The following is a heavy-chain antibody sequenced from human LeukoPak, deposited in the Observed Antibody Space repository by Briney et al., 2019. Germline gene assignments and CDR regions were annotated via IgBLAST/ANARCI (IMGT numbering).Heavy chain of an antibody. J-gene: IGHJ3*02. CDR2: IYHSGST. CDR1: GGSISSGGYS. CDR3: ARTTYYYDSSSPTHAFDI. V-gene: IGHV4-30-2*01. D-gene: IGHD3-22*01. Sequence: PSETLSLTCAVSGGSISSGGYSWSWIRQPPGTGLEWLGYIYHSGSTYYNPSLKSRVTISVDRSKNQFSLKLSSVTAADTAVYYCARTTYYYDSSSPTHAFDIWGQGTMVTVSS.